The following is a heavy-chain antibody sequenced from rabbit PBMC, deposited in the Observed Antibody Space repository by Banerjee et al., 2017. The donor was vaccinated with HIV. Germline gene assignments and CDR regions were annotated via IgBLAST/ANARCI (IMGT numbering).Heavy chain of an antibody. CDR2: IGGGDGST. Sequence: QEQLVESGGGLVQPGGSLKLSCKASGFDFSSYAMCWVRQAPGKGPEWIAGIGGGDGSTYYASWVNGRFTVSRSTSLHPVTLQMTSLTAADTATYFCARGGSYDDYGDGYSFDLWG. J-gene: IGHJ4*01. V-gene: IGHV1S47*01. D-gene: IGHD2-1*01. CDR1: GFDFSSYA. CDR3: ARGGSYDDYGDGYSFDL.